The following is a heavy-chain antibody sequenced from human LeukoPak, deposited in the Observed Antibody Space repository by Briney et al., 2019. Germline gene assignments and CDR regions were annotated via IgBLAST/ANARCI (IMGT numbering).Heavy chain of an antibody. V-gene: IGHV1-3*01. CDR3: ARTDSSGYSELDY. J-gene: IGHJ4*02. D-gene: IGHD3-22*01. Sequence: KFQGRVTIIRDTSASTAYMELSSLRSEDTAVYYCARTDSSGYSELDYWGQGTLVTVSS.